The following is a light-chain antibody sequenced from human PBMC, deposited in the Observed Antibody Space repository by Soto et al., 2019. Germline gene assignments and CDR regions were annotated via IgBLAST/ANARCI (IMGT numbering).Light chain of an antibody. CDR2: DAS. CDR1: QSVSIN. J-gene: IGKJ4*02. V-gene: IGKV3-11*01. CDR3: QQRSSWPPIT. Sequence: EIVLTQSPATLSLSPGARATLSGRASQSVSINLAWYRQKPGQAPRLLIYDASNRPTGIPARFTGSGSGTDFNLTISSLEPEDFAVYYCQQRSSWPPITFGGGTKVDIK.